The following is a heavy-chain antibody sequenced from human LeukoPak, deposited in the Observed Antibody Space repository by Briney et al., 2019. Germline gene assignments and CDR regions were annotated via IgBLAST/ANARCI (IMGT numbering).Heavy chain of an antibody. CDR2: INHSGST. CDR1: GGSFSGYY. D-gene: IGHD4-17*01. Sequence: PSETLSLTCAVYGGSFSGYYWSWIRQPPGKGLEWIGEINHSGSTNYNPSLKSRVTISVDTSKNQFSLKLSSVTAADTAVYYCARDYGRSYYMDVWGKGTTVTVSS. CDR3: ARDYGRSYYMDV. V-gene: IGHV4-34*01. J-gene: IGHJ6*03.